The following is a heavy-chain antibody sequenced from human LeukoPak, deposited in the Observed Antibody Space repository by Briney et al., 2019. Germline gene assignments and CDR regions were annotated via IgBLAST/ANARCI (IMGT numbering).Heavy chain of an antibody. CDR3: AKASAMIVVVSKHFDY. J-gene: IGHJ4*02. D-gene: IGHD3-22*01. Sequence: GGSLRLSCAASGFNFNNYAMSWVRQAPGKGLEWVSAISASGGSTYYADSVKGRFTISRDNSKNTLYLQMNSLRAEDTAVYYCAKASAMIVVVSKHFDYWGQGTLVTVSS. V-gene: IGHV3-23*01. CDR1: GFNFNNYA. CDR2: ISASGGST.